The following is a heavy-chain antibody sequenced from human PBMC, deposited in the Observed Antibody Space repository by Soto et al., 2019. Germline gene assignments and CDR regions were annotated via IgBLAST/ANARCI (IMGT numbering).Heavy chain of an antibody. J-gene: IGHJ4*02. CDR1: GYTFTSYG. CDR3: ARPDLMGSSGWYLPDPLFDY. Sequence: ASVKVSCKASGYTFTSYGISWVRQAPGQGLEWLGWISAYNGNTNYAQKLQGRVTMTTDTSTSTAYMELRSLRSEDTAVYYCARPDLMGSSGWYLPDPLFDYWGQGTLVTVSS. V-gene: IGHV1-18*01. CDR2: ISAYNGNT. D-gene: IGHD6-19*01.